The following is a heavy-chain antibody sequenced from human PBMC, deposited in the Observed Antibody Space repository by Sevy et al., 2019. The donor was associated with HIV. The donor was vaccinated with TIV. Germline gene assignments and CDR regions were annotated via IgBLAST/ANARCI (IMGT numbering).Heavy chain of an antibody. CDR2: ISSSSSYI. D-gene: IGHD6-19*01. Sequence: GGSLRLSCAASGFTFSSYSMNWVRQAPGKGLEWVSSISSSSSYIYYADSVKGRFTISRDNAKNSLYLQMNSLRAEDTAVYYCAREHSSGIYYFDYWGQGTLFTVSS. CDR3: AREHSSGIYYFDY. CDR1: GFTFSSYS. J-gene: IGHJ4*02. V-gene: IGHV3-21*01.